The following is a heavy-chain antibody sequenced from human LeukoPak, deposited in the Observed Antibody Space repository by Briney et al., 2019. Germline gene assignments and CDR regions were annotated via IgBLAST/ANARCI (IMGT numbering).Heavy chain of an antibody. V-gene: IGHV3-66*02. Sequence: PGGSLRLSCAASGFTFSSYSMNWVRQAPGKGLEWVSVIYSGGSTYYADSVKGRFTISRNNSKNTLYLQMNSLRAEDTAVYYCARVSQPPDLTGYDFWSGQGFVEGYWGQGTLVTVSS. CDR1: GFTFSSYS. CDR3: ARVSQPPDLTGYDFWSGQGFVEGY. CDR2: IYSGGST. J-gene: IGHJ4*02. D-gene: IGHD3-3*01.